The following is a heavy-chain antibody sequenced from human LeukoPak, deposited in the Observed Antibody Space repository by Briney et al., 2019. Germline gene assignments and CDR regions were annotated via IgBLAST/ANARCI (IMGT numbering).Heavy chain of an antibody. CDR3: ARRGYYYDSSGYYPGCYYYYMDV. J-gene: IGHJ6*03. CDR2: MNPNSGNT. D-gene: IGHD3-22*01. V-gene: IGHV1-8*03. CDR1: GYAFTSYD. Sequence: ASVKVSCKASGYAFTSYDINWVRQATGQGLEWMGWMNPNSGNTGYAQKFQGRVTITRNTSISTAYMELSSLRSEDTAVYYCARRGYYYDSSGYYPGCYYYYMDVWGRGTTVTVSS.